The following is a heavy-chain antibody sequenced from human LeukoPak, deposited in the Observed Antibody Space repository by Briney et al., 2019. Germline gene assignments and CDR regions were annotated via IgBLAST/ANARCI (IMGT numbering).Heavy chain of an antibody. Sequence: PSETLSLTCTVSGGSISSSSYYWGWIRQPPGKGLEWIGSIYYSGSTYYNPSLKSRVTISVDTSRNQFSLKLSSVTAADTAVYYCARGRTHCSSTSCYTGLRTNYQKGKNKKSNWFDPWGQGTLVTVSS. CDR3: ARGRTHCSSTSCYTGLRTNYQKGKNKKSNWFDP. V-gene: IGHV4-39*07. J-gene: IGHJ5*02. CDR2: IYYSGST. CDR1: GGSISSSSYY. D-gene: IGHD2-2*02.